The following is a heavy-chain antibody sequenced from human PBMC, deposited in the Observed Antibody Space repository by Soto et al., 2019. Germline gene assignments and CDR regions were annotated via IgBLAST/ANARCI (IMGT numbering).Heavy chain of an antibody. D-gene: IGHD1-26*01. CDR2: IYYSGTT. J-gene: IGHJ4*02. CDR3: AKEGGGGVDY. Sequence: QVQLQESGPRLVKPSQTLSLTCTVSGGSISSVNYYWSRIRQHPGKGLEWIGYIYYSGTTYYNPSLKSRVTISVDTSKNQCPLRLNSVTAADTAVYYCAKEGGGGVDYWGQGTLVTVSS. CDR1: GGSISSVNYY. V-gene: IGHV4-31*03.